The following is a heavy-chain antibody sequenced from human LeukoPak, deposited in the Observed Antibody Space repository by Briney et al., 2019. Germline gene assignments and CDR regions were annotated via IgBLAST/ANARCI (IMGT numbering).Heavy chain of an antibody. CDR2: IYYSGST. CDR1: GGSISSYY. D-gene: IGHD3-10*01. Sequence: SETLSLTCTVSGGSISSYYWSWIRQPPGKGLEWIGYIYYSGSTNYNPSLKSRVTISVDTSKNQFSLKLSSVTAADPAVYYCASGAWFGELLQGCWGQRTLVTVA. CDR3: ASGAWFGELLQGC. V-gene: IGHV4-59*08. J-gene: IGHJ4*02.